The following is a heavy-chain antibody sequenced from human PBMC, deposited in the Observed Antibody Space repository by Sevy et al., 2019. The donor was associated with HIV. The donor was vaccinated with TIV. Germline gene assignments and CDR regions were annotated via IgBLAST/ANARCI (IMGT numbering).Heavy chain of an antibody. CDR2: TQYDGNNK. V-gene: IGHV3-30*02. CDR1: GFTFSFHG. J-gene: IGHJ6*03. D-gene: IGHD4-4*01. Sequence: GGSLRLSCAASGFTFSFHGMYWVRQAPGKGLEWVAYTQYDGNNKYYTDSVKGRFTISRDNSKNTLYLQMNSLRPDDTAVYYCAKGVTLTASTTQRDYYYYMDVWGKGTTVTVSS. CDR3: AKGVTLTASTTQRDYYYYMDV.